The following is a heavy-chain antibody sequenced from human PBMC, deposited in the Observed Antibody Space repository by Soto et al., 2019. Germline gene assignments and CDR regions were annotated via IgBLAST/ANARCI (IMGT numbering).Heavy chain of an antibody. V-gene: IGHV3-9*01. J-gene: IGHJ4*02. D-gene: IGHD5-18*01. Sequence: GGALRLSCAASGFTFDDYAMHWVRQAPGKGLEWVSGINWNSGSIGYADSVKGRFTISRDNAKNSLYLQMNSLRPEDAALYYCAKASSSRIQLWFGYDYWGQGTLVTVSS. CDR1: GFTFDDYA. CDR2: INWNSGSI. CDR3: AKASSSRIQLWFGYDY.